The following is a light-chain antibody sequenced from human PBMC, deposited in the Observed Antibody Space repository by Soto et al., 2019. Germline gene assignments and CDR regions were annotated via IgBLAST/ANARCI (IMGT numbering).Light chain of an antibody. Sequence: QSVLTQPPSVSGAPGQRVTISCTGSSSNIGAGYDVHWYQQLPGTAPKLLIYGNSNRPSGVPDRFSGSKSGTSASLAITGLQAEDEADYYCQSYYSSLVFGTGTKVTVL. J-gene: IGLJ1*01. CDR3: QSYYSSLV. CDR1: SSNIGAGYD. V-gene: IGLV1-40*01. CDR2: GNS.